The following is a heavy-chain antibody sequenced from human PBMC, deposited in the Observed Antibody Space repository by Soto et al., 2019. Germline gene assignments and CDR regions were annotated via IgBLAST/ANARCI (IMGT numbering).Heavy chain of an antibody. CDR3: ARDPSIFYYDSSGSLDY. CDR1: GGTFSSYT. CDR2: IIPILGIA. J-gene: IGHJ4*02. Sequence: GASVKVSCKASGGTFSSYTISWVRQAPGQGLEWMGRIIPILGIANYAQKFQGRVTITADKSTSTAYMELSSLRSEDTAVYYCARDPSIFYYDSSGSLDYWGQGTLVTVSS. D-gene: IGHD3-22*01. V-gene: IGHV1-69*04.